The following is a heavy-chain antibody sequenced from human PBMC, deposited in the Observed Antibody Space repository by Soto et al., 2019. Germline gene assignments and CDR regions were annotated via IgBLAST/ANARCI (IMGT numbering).Heavy chain of an antibody. V-gene: IGHV1-69*02. D-gene: IGHD3-10*01. Sequence: QVQLVQSGAEVKKPGSSVKVSCKASGGTFSSYTISWVRQAPGQGLEWMGRIIPILGIANYAQKFQGRVTITADKSTSTAYMELSSLRSEDTAVYYCSAYGSGSSIFDYWGQGTLVTVSS. CDR1: GGTFSSYT. CDR3: SAYGSGSSIFDY. CDR2: IIPILGIA. J-gene: IGHJ4*02.